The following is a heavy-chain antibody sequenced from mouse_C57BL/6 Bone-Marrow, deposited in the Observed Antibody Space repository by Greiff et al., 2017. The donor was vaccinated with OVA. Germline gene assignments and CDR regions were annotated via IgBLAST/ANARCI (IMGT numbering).Heavy chain of an antibody. V-gene: IGHV1-5*01. CDR3: TRGDSNYGFAWFAY. J-gene: IGHJ3*01. Sequence: EVQVVESGTVLARPGASVKMSCKTSGYTFTSYWMHWVKQRPGQGLEWIGAIYPGNSDTSYNQKFKGKAKLTAVTSASTAYMELSSLTNEDSAVYYCTRGDSNYGFAWFAYWGQGTLVTVSA. D-gene: IGHD2-5*01. CDR1: GYTFTSYW. CDR2: IYPGNSDT.